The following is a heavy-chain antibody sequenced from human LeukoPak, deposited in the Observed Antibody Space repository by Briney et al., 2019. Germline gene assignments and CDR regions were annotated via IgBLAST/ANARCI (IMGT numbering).Heavy chain of an antibody. D-gene: IGHD3-16*01. CDR1: GGSIGSYY. V-gene: IGHV4-59*01. CDR3: ARGGSYFGD. Sequence: SETLSLTCTVSGGSIGSYYWSWIRQPPGKGLEWIGYIYFTGTTNYNPSLEGRLTISTDASKNQLSLKLTSVTSADAALYYCARGGSYFGDWGQGTLVTVSS. CDR2: IYFTGTT. J-gene: IGHJ4*02.